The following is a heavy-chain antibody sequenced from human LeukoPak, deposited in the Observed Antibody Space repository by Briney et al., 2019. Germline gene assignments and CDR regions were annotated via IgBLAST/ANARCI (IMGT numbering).Heavy chain of an antibody. J-gene: IGHJ4*02. Sequence: SETLSLTCAVYGGSFSGYYWSWIRQPPGKGLEWIGEINHSGSTNYNPSLKSRVTISVDTSKNQFSLKLSSVTAADTAVYYCARGRGYSGSYDFDYWGQETLVTVSS. D-gene: IGHD1-26*01. CDR1: GGSFSGYY. V-gene: IGHV4-34*01. CDR2: INHSGST. CDR3: ARGRGYSGSYDFDY.